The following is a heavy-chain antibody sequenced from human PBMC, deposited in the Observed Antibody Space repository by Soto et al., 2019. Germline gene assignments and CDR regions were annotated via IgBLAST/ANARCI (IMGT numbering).Heavy chain of an antibody. CDR1: WGSVPSNTAT. CDR3: AGELDIHHGLGY. D-gene: IGHD3-3*02. CDR2: TYYRSNWNF. J-gene: IGHJ4*02. V-gene: IGHV6-1*01. Sequence: PSQTLSLTCAISWGSVPSNTATWNWVRQSPSRGLEWLGRTYYRSNWNFDYALSVKSRITINPDTSKNQFSLQLNSLTPEDTAVYYCAGELDIHHGLGYWGPGTSVTVSS.